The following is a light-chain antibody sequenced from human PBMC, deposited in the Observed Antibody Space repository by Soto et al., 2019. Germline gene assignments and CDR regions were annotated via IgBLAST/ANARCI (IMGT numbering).Light chain of an antibody. J-gene: IGKJ4*01. V-gene: IGKV3-15*01. Sequence: DIVMTQSPATLSVSPGERATLSCRASQSVNDNLAWYQQKPGQAPRLLIDGASTRAAGIPARFSGGGSGTEFTLTISSLQSEDFAVYFCQQFNKWPLTFGRGTKVDIK. CDR1: QSVNDN. CDR2: GAS. CDR3: QQFNKWPLT.